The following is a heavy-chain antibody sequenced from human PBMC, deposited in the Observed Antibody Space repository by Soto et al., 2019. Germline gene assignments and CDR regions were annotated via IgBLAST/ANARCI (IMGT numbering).Heavy chain of an antibody. J-gene: IGHJ4*02. V-gene: IGHV4-4*02. CDR3: ASLRGYSGYADFDY. D-gene: IGHD5-12*01. CDR2: IYHSGST. CDR1: GGSISSSNW. Sequence: SETLSLTCAVSGGSISSSNWWSWVRQPPGKGLEWIGEIYHSGSTNYNPSLKSRVTISVDKSKNQFSLKLSSVTAADTAVYYCASLRGYSGYADFDYWGQGTLVTVSS.